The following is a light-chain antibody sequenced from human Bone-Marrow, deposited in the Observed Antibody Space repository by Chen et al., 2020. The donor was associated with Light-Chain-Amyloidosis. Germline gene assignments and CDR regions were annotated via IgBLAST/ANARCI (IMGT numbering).Light chain of an antibody. V-gene: IGLV3-25*03. Sequence: SYELTQPPSVSVSPGQTARITCSGDDLPTKYAYWYQQKPGQAPVLVIHRDTVRPWVSSERCSGSSSGTTATLTISGFQAEDEADYHCQSADSSGTYEGIFGGGTKLTVL. CDR1: DLPTKY. J-gene: IGLJ2*01. CDR2: RDT. CDR3: QSADSSGTYEGI.